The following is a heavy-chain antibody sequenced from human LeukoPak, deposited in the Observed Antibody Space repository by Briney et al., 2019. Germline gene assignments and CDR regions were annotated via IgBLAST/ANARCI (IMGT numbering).Heavy chain of an antibody. CDR2: IIPIFGTT. CDR3: ARPSRAYYYYYYMDV. Sequence: SVKVSCKASGGTFSYYAISWVRQAPGQGLEWMGRIIPIFGTTNYARKFQGRVTITTDESTSTAYMELSSLRSEDTAVYYCARPSRAYYYYYYMDVWGKGTTVTVSS. V-gene: IGHV1-69*05. CDR1: GGTFSYYA. J-gene: IGHJ6*03.